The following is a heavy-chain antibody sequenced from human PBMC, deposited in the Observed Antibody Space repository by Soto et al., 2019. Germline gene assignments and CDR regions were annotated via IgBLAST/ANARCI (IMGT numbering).Heavy chain of an antibody. V-gene: IGHV3-11*01. J-gene: IGHJ3*02. CDR3: ARDQVGPVENAFDM. Sequence: QVQLEESAGGLVKPGGSLRLSCAASEFTFSDYYMSWIRQAPGKGLEWVSYISSRGSTIYYADSVRGRFTMSRDNAKNSQYLQMNSLRADDTAMYYCARDQVGPVENAFDMWGQGTMVTVSS. CDR2: ISSRGSTI. CDR1: EFTFSDYY. D-gene: IGHD1-26*01.